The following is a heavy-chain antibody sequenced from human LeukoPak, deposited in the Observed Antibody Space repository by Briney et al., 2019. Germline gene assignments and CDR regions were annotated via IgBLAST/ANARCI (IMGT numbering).Heavy chain of an antibody. Sequence: SETLSLTCTVSGGSISSYYWSWIRQPAGKGLGWIGRIYTSGSTNYNPSLKSRVTMSVDTSKNQFSLKLSSVTAADTAVYYCARDVLPSSSSDYWGQGTLVTVSS. J-gene: IGHJ4*02. CDR3: ARDVLPSSSSDY. V-gene: IGHV4-4*07. CDR2: IYTSGST. D-gene: IGHD6-13*01. CDR1: GGSISSYY.